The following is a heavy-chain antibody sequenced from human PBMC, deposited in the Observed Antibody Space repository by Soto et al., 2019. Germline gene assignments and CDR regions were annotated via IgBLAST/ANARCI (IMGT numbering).Heavy chain of an antibody. Sequence: QVQLVESGGGVVQPGRSLRLSCAASGFTFSSYGMHWVRQAPGRGLEWVAVISYDGSKKYYGDSVKGRFTISRDNSMNTLYLQMSSLRAEDTAVYYCANDGGDSRCFIYYYYSGMDVWGQGTTVTVSS. CDR1: GFTFSSYG. J-gene: IGHJ6*02. CDR3: ANDGGDSRCFIYYYYSGMDV. CDR2: ISYDGSKK. D-gene: IGHD3-22*01. V-gene: IGHV3-30*18.